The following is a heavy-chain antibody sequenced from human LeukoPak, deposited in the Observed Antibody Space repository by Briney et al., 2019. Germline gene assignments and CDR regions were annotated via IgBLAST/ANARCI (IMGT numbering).Heavy chain of an antibody. CDR3: ARVSYYYGSGSYLVDY. J-gene: IGHJ4*02. CDR1: GGPISSGSYY. D-gene: IGHD3-10*01. Sequence: SETLSLTCTVSGGPISSGSYYWSWIRQPAGKGLEWIGRIYTSWSTNYNPSLKSRVTMSVDTSKNQFSLKLSSVTAADTAVYYCARVSYYYGSGSYLVDYWGQGTLVTVSS. V-gene: IGHV4-61*02. CDR2: IYTSWST.